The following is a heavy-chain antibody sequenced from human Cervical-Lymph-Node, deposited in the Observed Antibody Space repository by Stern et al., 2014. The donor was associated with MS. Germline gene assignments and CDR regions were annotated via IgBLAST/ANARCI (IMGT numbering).Heavy chain of an antibody. CDR3: ARVDNWNYVIDY. Sequence: QVQLQESGPGLVKPSETLSLTCTVSGGSISSYYWSWIRQPPGKGLEWIGYIYYSGSTNYNPSLKSRVTISVDTSKNQFSLKLSSVTAADTAVYYCARVDNWNYVIDYWGQGTLVTVSS. J-gene: IGHJ4*02. V-gene: IGHV4-59*01. D-gene: IGHD1-7*01. CDR1: GGSISSYY. CDR2: IYYSGST.